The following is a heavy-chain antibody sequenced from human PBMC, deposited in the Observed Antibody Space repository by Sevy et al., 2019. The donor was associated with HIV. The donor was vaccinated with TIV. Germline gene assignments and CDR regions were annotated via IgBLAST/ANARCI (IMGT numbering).Heavy chain of an antibody. CDR1: GFTFSSYS. Sequence: GGSLRLSCAASGFTFSSYSMNWVRQAPGKGLEWVSSISSSSSYIYYADSVKGRFTNSGDNAKNSLYLQMKRARAEDTVAYYWGSGPGDVVVVPSAPGEPGRGGMDVWGQGTTVTVSS. CDR3: GSGPGDVVVVPSAPGEPGRGGMDV. CDR2: ISSSSSYI. V-gene: IGHV3-21*01. D-gene: IGHD2-2*01. J-gene: IGHJ6*02.